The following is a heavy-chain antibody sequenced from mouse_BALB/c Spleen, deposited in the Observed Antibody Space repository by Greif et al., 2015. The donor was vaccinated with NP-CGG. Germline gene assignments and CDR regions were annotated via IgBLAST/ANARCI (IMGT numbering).Heavy chain of an antibody. J-gene: IGHJ4*01. CDR3: AREWGYYAMDY. V-gene: IGHV5-17*02. CDR1: GFTFSSFG. Sequence: EVKLVESGGGLVQPGGSRKLSCAASGFTFSSFGMHWVRQAPEKGLEWVAYISSGSSTIYYADTVKGRFAISRDNPKNALFRQMTSLRSEDTAMYYCAREWGYYAMDYWGQVTSVTVSS. D-gene: IGHD1-3*01. CDR2: ISSGSSTI.